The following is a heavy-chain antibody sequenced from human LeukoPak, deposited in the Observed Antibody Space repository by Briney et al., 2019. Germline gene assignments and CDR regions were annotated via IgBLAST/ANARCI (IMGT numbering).Heavy chain of an antibody. J-gene: IGHJ4*02. V-gene: IGHV4-38-2*02. CDR3: ARVVASTSIDS. CDR1: GYSINSGYF. CDR2: IFHTGDV. Sequence: SETLSLTCTVSGYSINSGYFWGWVRPPPGKGPEWIGSIFHTGDVYYNPSLRSRVTVSVDTSRNQVSLKVTPVTAADTALYYCARVVASTSIDSWGQGILVTVSS. D-gene: IGHD2-15*01.